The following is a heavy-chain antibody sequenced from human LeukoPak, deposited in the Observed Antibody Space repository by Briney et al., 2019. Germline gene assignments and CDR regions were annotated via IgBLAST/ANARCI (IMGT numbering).Heavy chain of an antibody. CDR2: INPSSGGT. CDR1: GYTFTGHY. J-gene: IGHJ4*02. CDR3: ARSLRWELPYYLDY. Sequence: GASVKVSCKASGYTFTGHYMHWVRQAPGQGLEWMGWINPSSGGTHFAQEFQGRVTMTRDTSISTAYIELNSLRSDDTAVYHCARSLRWELPYYLDYWGQGTLVTVSS. V-gene: IGHV1-2*02. D-gene: IGHD4-23*01.